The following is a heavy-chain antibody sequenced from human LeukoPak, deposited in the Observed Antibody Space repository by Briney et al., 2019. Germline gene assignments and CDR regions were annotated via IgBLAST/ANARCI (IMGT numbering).Heavy chain of an antibody. Sequence: GASVKVSCTASGYTFNIYGITWVRQAPGQGLEWMGWISANSGTTNYAQKFQGRVTMTTDTSTNTAYMELRSLRSDDTAVYYCAREALSRFDPWAQGTLVTVSS. CDR1: GYTFNIYG. V-gene: IGHV1-18*01. CDR3: AREALSRFDP. CDR2: ISANSGTT. J-gene: IGHJ5*02.